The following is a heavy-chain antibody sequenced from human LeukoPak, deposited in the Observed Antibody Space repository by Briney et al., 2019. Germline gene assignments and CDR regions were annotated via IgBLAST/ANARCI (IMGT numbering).Heavy chain of an antibody. CDR1: GFTVSSNY. V-gene: IGHV3-53*05. CDR3: AKDPSPTTVTYYFDY. J-gene: IGHJ4*02. Sequence: PGGSLRLSCAASGFTVSSNYMSWVPQAPGKGLEWVSVIYSGGSTYYADSVKGRFTISRDNSKNTLYLQMNSLRAEDTAVYYCAKDPSPTTVTYYFDYWGQGTLVTVSS. D-gene: IGHD4-17*01. CDR2: IYSGGST.